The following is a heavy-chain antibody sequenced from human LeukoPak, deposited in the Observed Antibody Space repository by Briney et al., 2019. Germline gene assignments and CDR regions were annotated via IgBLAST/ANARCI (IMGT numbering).Heavy chain of an antibody. D-gene: IGHD5-18*01. CDR3: ARDLGGYSYGYKDY. J-gene: IGHJ4*02. CDR2: ISYDGSNK. Sequence: GGSLRLSCAASGFTFSSYAMHWVRQAPGKGLEWVAVISYDGSNKYYADSVKGRFTISRDNSKNTLYLQMNSLRAEDTAVYYCARDLGGYSYGYKDYWGQGTLVTVSS. V-gene: IGHV3-30-3*01. CDR1: GFTFSSYA.